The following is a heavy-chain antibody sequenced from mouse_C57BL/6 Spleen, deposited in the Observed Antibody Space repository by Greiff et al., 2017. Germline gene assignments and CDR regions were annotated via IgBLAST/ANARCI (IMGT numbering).Heavy chain of an antibody. CDR1: GYAFSSYW. Sequence: LEESGAELVKPGASVKISCKASGYAFSSYWMNWVKQRPGKGLEWIGQIHPGDGDTNYNGKFKGKATLTADKSSSTAYMQLSSLTAEDSAVYFCARRGLAHWYFDVWGTGTTVTVSS. V-gene: IGHV1-80*01. CDR2: IHPGDGDT. J-gene: IGHJ1*03. D-gene: IGHD3-3*01. CDR3: ARRGLAHWYFDV.